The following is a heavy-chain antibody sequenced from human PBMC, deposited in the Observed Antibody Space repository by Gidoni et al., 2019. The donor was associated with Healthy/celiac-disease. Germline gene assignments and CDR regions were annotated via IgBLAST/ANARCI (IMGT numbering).Heavy chain of an antibody. D-gene: IGHD3-22*01. CDR1: GFTFSSYA. V-gene: IGHV3-23*01. Sequence: EVQLLESGGGLVQPGGSLRRSCAAYGFTFSSYAMSWVRQAPGKGLEWVSAISVSGGSTYYADSVKGRFTISRDNSKNTLYLQMNSLRAEDTAVYYCAKDYDSSGYYLGYFDYWGQGTLVTVSS. CDR3: AKDYDSSGYYLGYFDY. CDR2: ISVSGGST. J-gene: IGHJ4*02.